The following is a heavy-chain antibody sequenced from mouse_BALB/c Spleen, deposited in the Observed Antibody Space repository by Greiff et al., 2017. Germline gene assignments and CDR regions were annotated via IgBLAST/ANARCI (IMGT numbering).Heavy chain of an antibody. V-gene: IGHV14-3*02. CDR2: IDPANGNT. CDR1: GFNIKDTY. D-gene: IGHD2-4*01. J-gene: IGHJ3*01. Sequence: EVQLQESGAELVKPGASVKLSCTASGFNIKDTYMHWVKQRPEQGLEWIGRIDPANGNTKYDPKFQGKATITADTSSNTAYLQLSSLTSEDTAVYYCALYDYWFAYWGQGTLVTVSA. CDR3: ALYDYWFAY.